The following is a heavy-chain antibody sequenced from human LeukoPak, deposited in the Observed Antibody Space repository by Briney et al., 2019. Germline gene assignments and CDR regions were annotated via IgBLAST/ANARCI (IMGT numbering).Heavy chain of an antibody. Sequence: SETLSLTCAVCGGSFSGYYWSWIRQPPGKGLEWIGEINHSGSTNYNPSLKSRVTISVDTSKNQFSLKLSSVTAADTAVYYCARGRRARDAFDIWGQGTMVTVSS. V-gene: IGHV4-34*01. J-gene: IGHJ3*02. CDR3: ARGRRARDAFDI. D-gene: IGHD1-14*01. CDR1: GGSFSGYY. CDR2: INHSGST.